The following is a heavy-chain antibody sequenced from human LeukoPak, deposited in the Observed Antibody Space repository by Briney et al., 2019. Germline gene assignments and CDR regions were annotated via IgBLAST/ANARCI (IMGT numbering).Heavy chain of an antibody. CDR2: IYYSGST. D-gene: IGHD5-18*01. CDR1: GGSISSYY. Sequence: SETLSLTCTVSGGSISSYYWSWIRQPPGKGLEWIGYIYYSGSTSYNPSLKSRVTISVDTSKNQFSLKLSSVTAADTAVYYCARGSLGYSYGRNFDYWGQGTLVTVSS. V-gene: IGHV4-59*12. CDR3: ARGSLGYSYGRNFDY. J-gene: IGHJ4*02.